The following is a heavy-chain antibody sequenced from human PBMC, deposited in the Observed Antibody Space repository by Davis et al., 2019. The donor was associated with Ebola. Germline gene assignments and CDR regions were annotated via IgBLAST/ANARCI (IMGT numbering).Heavy chain of an antibody. J-gene: IGHJ4*02. D-gene: IGHD2/OR15-2a*01. Sequence: GESLKISCKGSGFTFSNYPMNWVRQAPGKGLEWISNIRTNSEGTTKHAESVKGRFTISREDATSSLYLQMNSLRDEDTAVYYCVRDRDFSFDQWGRGILVTVSS. CDR3: VRDRDFSFDQ. CDR1: GFTFSNYP. V-gene: IGHV3-48*02. CDR2: IRTNSEGTT.